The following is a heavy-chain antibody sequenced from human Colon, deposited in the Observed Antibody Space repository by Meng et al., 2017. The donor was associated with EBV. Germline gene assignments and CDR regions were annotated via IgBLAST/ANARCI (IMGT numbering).Heavy chain of an antibody. CDR3: ARNYYFDY. V-gene: IGHV4-30-4*01. CDR2: IYYTGST. CDR1: GGSINSGDYY. J-gene: IGHJ4*02. Sequence: QVRLQVSGPGRVNPSQTLSLTCTVSGGSINSGDYYWSWIRQPPGKGLEWIGYIYYTGSTYYNPSLKSRVTISMDTSKNQFSLRLSSVTAADTAVYYCARNYYFDYWGQGTLVTVSS.